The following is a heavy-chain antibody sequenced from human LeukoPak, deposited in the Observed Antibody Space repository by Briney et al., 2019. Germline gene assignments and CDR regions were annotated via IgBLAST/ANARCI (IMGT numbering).Heavy chain of an antibody. J-gene: IGHJ4*02. CDR3: VVGATMEVFDY. CDR2: ISGSGGST. CDR1: GFTFSSYA. D-gene: IGHD1-26*01. Sequence: GGSLRLSCAASGFTFSSYAMSWVRQAPGKGLEWVSAISGSGGSTYYAASVKGRFTISRDNSKNTLYLQMNSLRAEDTAVYYCVVGATMEVFDYWGQGTLVTVSS. V-gene: IGHV3-23*01.